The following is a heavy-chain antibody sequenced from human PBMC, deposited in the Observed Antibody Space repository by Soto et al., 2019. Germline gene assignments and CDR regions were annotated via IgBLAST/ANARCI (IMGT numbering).Heavy chain of an antibody. V-gene: IGHV3-7*03. CDR3: ARVGSSSSVDY. Sequence: EVQLVESGGGLVQPGGSLRLSCAASGFTFSSYWMSWVRQAPGKGLEWVANIKQDGSEKYYVDSVKGRFTISRDNAKNPLYLQMNSLRAEDTAVYYCARVGSSSSVDYWGQGTLVTVSS. D-gene: IGHD6-6*01. CDR1: GFTFSSYW. J-gene: IGHJ4*02. CDR2: IKQDGSEK.